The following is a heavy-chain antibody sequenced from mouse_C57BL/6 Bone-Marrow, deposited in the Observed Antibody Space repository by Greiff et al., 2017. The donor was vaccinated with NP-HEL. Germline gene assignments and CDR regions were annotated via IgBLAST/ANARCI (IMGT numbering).Heavy chain of an antibody. V-gene: IGHV2-5*01. D-gene: IGHD2-5*01. CDR2: IWRGGST. CDR3: AKRENSNYVYAMDY. Sequence: VKLQESGPGLVQPSQSLSITCTVSGFSLTSYGVHWVRQSPGKGLEWLGVIWRGGSTDYNAAFMSRLSITKDNSKSQVFFKMNSLQADDTAIYYCAKRENSNYVYAMDYWGQGTSVTVSS. CDR1: GFSLTSYG. J-gene: IGHJ4*01.